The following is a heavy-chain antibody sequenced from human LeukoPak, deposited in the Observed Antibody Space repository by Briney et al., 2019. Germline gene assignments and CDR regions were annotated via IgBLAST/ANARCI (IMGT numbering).Heavy chain of an antibody. CDR3: ARMYYFDSGSDNWFDP. D-gene: IGHD3-10*01. CDR2: INPNSGNT. Sequence: ASVKVSCKASGYTFTGYYMHWVRQAPGQGLEWMGWINPNSGNTGYAQKFQGRVTMTRNTSISTAYMELSSLRSEDTAVYYCARMYYFDSGSDNWFDPWGQGTLVTVSS. V-gene: IGHV1-8*02. J-gene: IGHJ5*02. CDR1: GYTFTGYY.